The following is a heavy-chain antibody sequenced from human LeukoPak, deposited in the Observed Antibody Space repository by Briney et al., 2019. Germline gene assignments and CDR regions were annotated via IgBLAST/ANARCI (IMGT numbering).Heavy chain of an antibody. CDR2: MFYTGIT. Sequence: SQTLSLTCTVSGASISSDGYYWRWIRQHPGKGLEWIGYMFYTGITYYNPSLKSRVTMSVDTSKNQFSLRLSSVTAADTAVYYCTRYPCTNDCYPFDYWGQGALVTVSS. V-gene: IGHV4-31*03. D-gene: IGHD2-8*01. CDR1: GASISSDGYY. J-gene: IGHJ4*02. CDR3: TRYPCTNDCYPFDY.